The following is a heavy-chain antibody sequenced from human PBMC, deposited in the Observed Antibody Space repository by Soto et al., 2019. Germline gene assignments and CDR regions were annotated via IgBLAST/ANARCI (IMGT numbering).Heavy chain of an antibody. Sequence: GGSLRLSCAASGFTFSTYAMAWVRQAPGKGLEWVSNINESGNVTYYGDSVKGRFTISRDNAKNSLYLQMNSLRAEDTAVYYCARDVAGPEHWGQVTLVTVSS. CDR1: GFTFSTYA. J-gene: IGHJ1*01. CDR3: ARDVAGPEH. V-gene: IGHV3-7*01. CDR2: INESGNVT.